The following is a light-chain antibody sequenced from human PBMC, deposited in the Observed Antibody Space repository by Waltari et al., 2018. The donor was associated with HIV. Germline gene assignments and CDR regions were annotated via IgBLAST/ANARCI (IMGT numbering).Light chain of an antibody. CDR1: SSAVGRYKY. J-gene: IGLJ1*01. CDR3: SSYTSSSTLV. Sequence: QSALTQPASVSGSPGQSITISCPGTSSAVGRYKYCPWYQQHPGKAPKLMIYEVSNRPSWVSNRFSGSKSGNTASLTISGLQAEDEADYYCSSYTSSSTLVFGTGTKVTVL. V-gene: IGLV2-14*01. CDR2: EVS.